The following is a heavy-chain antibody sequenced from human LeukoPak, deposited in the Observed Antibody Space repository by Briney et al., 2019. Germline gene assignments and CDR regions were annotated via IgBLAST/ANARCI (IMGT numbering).Heavy chain of an antibody. D-gene: IGHD6-13*01. J-gene: IGHJ5*02. CDR1: GYTFTDCY. Sequence: ASVKVSCKASGYTFTDCYIHWVRQAPGQGREWMGWINPNSGDTNYAQKFQGRVTMTRDTSITTAYMDLTSLTSDDTAVYYCARRLSTWSEGWFDPWGQGTLVTVSS. V-gene: IGHV1-2*02. CDR3: ARRLSTWSEGWFDP. CDR2: INPNSGDT.